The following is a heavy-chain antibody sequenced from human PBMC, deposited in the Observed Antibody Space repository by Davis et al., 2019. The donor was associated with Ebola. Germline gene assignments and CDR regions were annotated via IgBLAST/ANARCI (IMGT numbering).Heavy chain of an antibody. V-gene: IGHV5-51*01. D-gene: IGHD4-23*01. J-gene: IGHJ5*02. Sequence: GESLKISCKGSGYSFSNYWIGWVRQMPGKGLEWLGIIYPGDSDTRYSPSFQGQVTISVDKSTSTAYLQSSSLKASDTAMYYCARSIVGGKSGRWFDPWGQGTLVTVSS. CDR3: ARSIVGGKSGRWFDP. CDR2: IYPGDSDT. CDR1: GYSFSNYW.